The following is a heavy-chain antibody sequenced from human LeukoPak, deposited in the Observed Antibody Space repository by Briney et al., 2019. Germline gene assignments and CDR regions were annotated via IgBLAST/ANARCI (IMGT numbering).Heavy chain of an antibody. D-gene: IGHD3-22*01. J-gene: IGHJ6*01. Sequence: SETLSLTCTVSGGSISSYYWSWIRQPPGKGLEWIAYISDIGSINYNPSLKSRVTISVDTSKNQFSLKLSSVTAADTPVYYCARRAPYYDYDSSGYMPYYGMDVWGQGTTVTVPS. CDR1: GGSISSYY. V-gene: IGHV4-59*01. CDR3: ARRAPYYDYDSSGYMPYYGMDV. CDR2: ISDIGSI.